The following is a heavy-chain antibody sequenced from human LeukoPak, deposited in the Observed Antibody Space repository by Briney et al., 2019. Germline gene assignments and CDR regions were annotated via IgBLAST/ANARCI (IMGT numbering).Heavy chain of an antibody. D-gene: IGHD4-23*01. CDR3: ARDTTVVTPQFYFQH. V-gene: IGHV3-21*01. Sequence: GGSLRLSCAASGFTFSSYSMNWVRQAPGKGLEWVSSISSSSSYIYYADSVKGRFTISRDNAKNSLYLQMNSLRAEDTAVYYCARDTTVVTPQFYFQHWGQGTLVTVSS. CDR1: GFTFSSYS. J-gene: IGHJ1*01. CDR2: ISSSSSYI.